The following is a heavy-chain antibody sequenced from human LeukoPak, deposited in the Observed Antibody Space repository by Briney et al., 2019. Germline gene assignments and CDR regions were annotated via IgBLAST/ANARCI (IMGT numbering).Heavy chain of an antibody. D-gene: IGHD3-22*01. CDR1: GFTFDDYG. V-gene: IGHV3-20*04. Sequence: PGGSLRLSCAASGFTFDDYGMSWVRQAPGKGLEWVSGINWNGGSTGYADSVKGRFTISRDNAKNSLYLQMNSLRAEDTALYYCARDGGYYDSSGYHAHPDYWGQGTLVTVSS. J-gene: IGHJ4*02. CDR3: ARDGGYYDSSGYHAHPDY. CDR2: INWNGGST.